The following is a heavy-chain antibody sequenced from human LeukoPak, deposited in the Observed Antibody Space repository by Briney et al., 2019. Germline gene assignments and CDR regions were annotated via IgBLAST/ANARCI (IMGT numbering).Heavy chain of an antibody. CDR2: IVVGSGNT. V-gene: IGHV1-58*02. D-gene: IGHD6-13*01. J-gene: IGHJ4*02. CDR1: GFTFTNSA. CDR3: AAAPQSSSSWYDFDY. Sequence: TSVKVSCKASGFTFTNSAMQWVRQARGQRLEWIGWIVVGSGNTNYAQKFQERVTITRDMSTSTAYKELSSLRSEDTAVYYCAAAPQSSSSWYDFDYWGQGTLVTVSS.